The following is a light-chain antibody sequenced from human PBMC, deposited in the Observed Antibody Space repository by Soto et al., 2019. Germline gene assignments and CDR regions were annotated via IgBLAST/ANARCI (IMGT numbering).Light chain of an antibody. CDR3: LQHYNFPYT. J-gene: IGKJ2*01. CDR2: AAS. V-gene: IGKV1-6*01. CDR1: QGIRSD. Sequence: AIQMTQSPSSLSASVGDRVTITCRASQGIRSDLGWYQQRPGKAPKLLIYAASSFQSGVPSRFSGGGSGTDFTLTISSLQPEDFASYYCLQHYNFPYTFGQGTKLEIK.